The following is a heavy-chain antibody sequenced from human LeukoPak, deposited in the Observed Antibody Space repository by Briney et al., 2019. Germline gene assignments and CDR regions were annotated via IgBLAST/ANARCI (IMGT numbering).Heavy chain of an antibody. CDR1: GFTFSSYW. J-gene: IGHJ4*02. V-gene: IGHV3-74*01. CDR3: ARFSSGWSPSGFDY. CDR2: INSDGSRT. D-gene: IGHD6-19*01. Sequence: PGGSLRLSCAASGFTFSSYWMHWVRQAPGKGLVWVPRINSDGSRTNYADSVQGRFTISSDNAKNTLYLQMNSLRVEDTAVYYCARFSSGWSPSGFDYWGQGTLVTVSS.